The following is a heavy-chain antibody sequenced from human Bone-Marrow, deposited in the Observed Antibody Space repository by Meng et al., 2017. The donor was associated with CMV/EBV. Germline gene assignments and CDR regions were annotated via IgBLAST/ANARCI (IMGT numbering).Heavy chain of an antibody. V-gene: IGHV3-30-3*01. D-gene: IGHD6-13*01. CDR2: ISFDGSSK. CDR1: GFTFSNYA. J-gene: IGHJ4*02. Sequence: GGSLRLSCAAYGFTFSNYAMHWVRQAPGKGLEWVAVISFDGSSKYYADSVKGRFTISRDNSKNTVYMRINNLRAGDMAVYYCVRGGAAADWGGFFDYWGQGTLVTVSS. CDR3: VRGGAAADWGGFFDY.